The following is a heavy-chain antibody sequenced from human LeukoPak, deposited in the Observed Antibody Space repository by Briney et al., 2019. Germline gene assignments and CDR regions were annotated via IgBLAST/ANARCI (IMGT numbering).Heavy chain of an antibody. CDR3: ARDPYSGNYGNYYYYYMDV. Sequence: GGSLRLSCAASGFTFSDYNMNWVRQAPGRALEWVSSITSSGTYIFYADSVKGRFTISRDNAKNSLYLQMNSLGPEDTAVYYCARDPYSGNYGNYYYYYMDVWGKGTTVTISS. CDR2: ITSSGTYI. D-gene: IGHD1-26*01. V-gene: IGHV3-21*01. CDR1: GFTFSDYN. J-gene: IGHJ6*03.